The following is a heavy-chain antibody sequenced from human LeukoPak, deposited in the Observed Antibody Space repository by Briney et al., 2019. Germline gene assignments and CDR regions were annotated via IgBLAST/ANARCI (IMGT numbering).Heavy chain of an antibody. CDR2: ISSSGSTI. CDR3: ARVIAIAAAGGDAFDI. D-gene: IGHD6-13*01. V-gene: IGHV3-48*03. Sequence: GGSLRLSCAASGFTFSGYEMNWVRQAPGKGLEWVSYISSSGSTIYYADSVKGRFTISRDNAKNSLYLQMNSLRAEDTAVYYCARVIAIAAAGGDAFDIWGQGIMVTVSS. CDR1: GFTFSGYE. J-gene: IGHJ3*02.